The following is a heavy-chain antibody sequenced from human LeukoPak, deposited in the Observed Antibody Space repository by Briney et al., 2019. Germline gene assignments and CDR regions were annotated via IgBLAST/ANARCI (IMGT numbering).Heavy chain of an antibody. CDR2: ISSSGSTI. CDR1: GFTFSDYY. V-gene: IGHV3-11*01. Sequence: PGGSLRLSCAASGFTFSDYYMSWIRQAPGKGLEWVSYISSSGSTIYYADSVKGRFTISRDNAKNSLSLQMNSLRAEDTAVYYCARDRRTGDYYMDVWGKGTTVTVS. J-gene: IGHJ6*03. CDR3: ARDRRTGDYYMDV. D-gene: IGHD3-10*01.